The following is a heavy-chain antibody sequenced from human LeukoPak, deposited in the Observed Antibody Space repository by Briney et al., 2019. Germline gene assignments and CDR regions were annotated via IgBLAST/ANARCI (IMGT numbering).Heavy chain of an antibody. CDR1: GFTFNDYN. V-gene: IGHV3-21*01. CDR2: ISSSSTYK. J-gene: IGHJ4*02. CDR3: ARETYYDFWSGKSSFDY. Sequence: GGSLRLSCAASGFTFNDYNMNWVRQAPGKGLEWVSSISSSSTYKYYADSVKGRFTISRDNAKNSLYLQMNSPRAEDTAVYYCARETYYDFWSGKSSFDYWGQGTLVTVSS. D-gene: IGHD3-3*01.